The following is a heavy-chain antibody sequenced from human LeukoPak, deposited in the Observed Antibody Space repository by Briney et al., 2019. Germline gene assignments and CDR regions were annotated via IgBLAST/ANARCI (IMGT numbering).Heavy chain of an antibody. Sequence: GGSLRLSCAASGLTFSSYAMSWVRQAPGKGLEWVSAISGSGGSTYYADSVKGRFTISRDNSKNTLYLQMNSLRAEDTAVYYCAKSVVPAAIIRYYFDYWGQGTLVTVSS. D-gene: IGHD2-2*02. CDR2: ISGSGGST. CDR3: AKSVVPAAIIRYYFDY. CDR1: GLTFSSYA. J-gene: IGHJ4*02. V-gene: IGHV3-23*01.